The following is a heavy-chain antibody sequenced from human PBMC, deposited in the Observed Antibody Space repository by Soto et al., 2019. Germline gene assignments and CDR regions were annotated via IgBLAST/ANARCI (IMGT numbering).Heavy chain of an antibody. CDR3: TNSRSSVYYRNGFDI. Sequence: GGSLRLSCAASRFTFSMHAMSWVLQAPGKGLEWVSGISGTGGTTYYADSVKGRFTISRDNSKNTLYLQMTSLRAEDTAVYYCTNSRSSVYYRNGFDIWGQGTMVTVSS. J-gene: IGHJ3*02. CDR2: ISGTGGTT. D-gene: IGHD3-22*01. V-gene: IGHV3-23*01. CDR1: RFTFSMHA.